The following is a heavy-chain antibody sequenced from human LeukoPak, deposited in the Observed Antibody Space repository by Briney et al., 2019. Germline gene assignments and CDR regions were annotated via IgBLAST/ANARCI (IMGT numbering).Heavy chain of an antibody. CDR2: IGGSGGTT. CDR1: GFTFSSYA. D-gene: IGHD1-26*01. V-gene: IGHV3-23*01. Sequence: GGSLRLSCVVSGFTFSSYAMNWVRQAPGKGLEWVSFIGGSGGTTYYADSVKGRFTISRDNSKNTLYLQMNSLRAEDTAIYYCVRDRGTYRPIDYWGQGTLVTVSS. CDR3: VRDRGTYRPIDY. J-gene: IGHJ4*02.